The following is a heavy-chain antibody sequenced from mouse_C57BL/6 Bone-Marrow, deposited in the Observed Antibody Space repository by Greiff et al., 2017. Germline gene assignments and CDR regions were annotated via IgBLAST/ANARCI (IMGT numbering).Heavy chain of an antibody. CDR1: GYTFTSYW. V-gene: IGHV1-55*01. J-gene: IGHJ2*01. CDR3: VKRYDYDPDY. CDR2: IYPGSGST. Sequence: QVQLQQSGAELVKPGASVKMSCKASGYTFTSYWITWVKQRPGQGLEWIGAIYPGSGSTNYNEKFKSKATLTVDTSSSTAYMQLSSLTSEDSAVYYCVKRYDYDPDYWGQGTTLTVSS. D-gene: IGHD2-4*01.